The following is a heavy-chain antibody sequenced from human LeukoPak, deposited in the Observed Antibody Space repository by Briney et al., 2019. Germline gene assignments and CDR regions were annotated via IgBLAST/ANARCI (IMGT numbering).Heavy chain of an antibody. CDR1: GGSFSGYY. CDR3: ARAGDGEIFDY. Sequence: SETLSLTYAVYGGSFSGYYWSWIRQPPGKGLEWIGEINHSGSTNYNPSLKSRVTISVDTSKNQFSLKLSSVTAADTAVYYCARAGDGEIFDYWGQGTLVTVSS. J-gene: IGHJ4*02. CDR2: INHSGST. V-gene: IGHV4-34*01. D-gene: IGHD4-17*01.